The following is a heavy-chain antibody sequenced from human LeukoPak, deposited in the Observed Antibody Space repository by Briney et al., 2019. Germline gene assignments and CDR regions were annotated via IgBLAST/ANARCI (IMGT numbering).Heavy chain of an antibody. D-gene: IGHD4-17*01. CDR1: GFTFSSYA. J-gene: IGHJ3*02. CDR3: ASPTTELDNDAFDI. Sequence: PGRSLRPSCAASGFTFSSYAMHWVRQAPGKGLEWVAVISYDGSNKYYADSVKGRFTISRDNSKNTLYLQMNSLRAEDTAVYYCASPTTELDNDAFDIWGQGTMVTVSS. V-gene: IGHV3-30*04. CDR2: ISYDGSNK.